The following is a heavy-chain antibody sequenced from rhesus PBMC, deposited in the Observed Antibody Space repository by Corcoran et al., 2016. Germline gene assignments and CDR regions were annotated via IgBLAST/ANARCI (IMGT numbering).Heavy chain of an antibody. V-gene: IGHV4S7*01. CDR2: VYSSTGNT. CDR3: ARIQGSSWSVDY. CDR1: GDSISSGYG. J-gene: IGHJ4*01. Sequence: QVQLKESGPGLVKPSATLSLTCAVSGDSISSGYGWGWIRQPPGNGLEWILTVYSSTGNTYYDPSLKRRFTISKDTSKNQFSLKLSSVTAADTAVYYCARIQGSSWSVDYWGQGVLVTVSS. D-gene: IGHD6-13*01.